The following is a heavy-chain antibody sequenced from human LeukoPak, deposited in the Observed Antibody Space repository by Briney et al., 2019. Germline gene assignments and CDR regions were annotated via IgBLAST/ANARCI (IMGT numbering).Heavy chain of an antibody. CDR1: GFTFGDYA. Sequence: PGGSLRLSCTAFGFTFGDYAMSWFRQAPGKGLEWVGFTRSKGYGGTTEYAASVKGRFIISRDDSKNIAYLQMNSLKTEDTAVYYCTRCYGSGTPDDYWGQGTLVTVPS. CDR3: TRCYGSGTPDDY. D-gene: IGHD3-10*01. CDR2: TRSKGYGGTT. V-gene: IGHV3-49*03. J-gene: IGHJ4*02.